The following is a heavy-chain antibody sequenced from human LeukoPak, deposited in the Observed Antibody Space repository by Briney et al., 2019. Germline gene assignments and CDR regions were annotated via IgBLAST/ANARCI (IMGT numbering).Heavy chain of an antibody. J-gene: IGHJ5*02. Sequence: ASVKVSCKASGYTFTGYYMHWVRQAPGQGLDWMGWINPNSGGTNYAQKFQGKVTMTRDTSISTAYMELSRLRSDDTAVYYCAREGLLYGSGSYYDWFDPWGQGTLVTVSS. V-gene: IGHV1-2*02. D-gene: IGHD3-10*01. CDR3: AREGLLYGSGSYYDWFDP. CDR2: INPNSGGT. CDR1: GYTFTGYY.